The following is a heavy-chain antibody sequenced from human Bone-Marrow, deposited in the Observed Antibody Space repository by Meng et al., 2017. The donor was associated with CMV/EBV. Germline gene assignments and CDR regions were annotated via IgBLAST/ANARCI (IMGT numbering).Heavy chain of an antibody. Sequence: VTTGAGVKKPGALGKVSVKASGYTFTSYGISWVRQAPGQGLEWMGWISAYNGNTNYAQKLQGRVTMTTDTSTSTAYMELRSLRSDDTAVYYCARDRGPYQLLIHFDYWGQGTLVTVSS. CDR3: ARDRGPYQLLIHFDY. CDR1: GYTFTSYG. J-gene: IGHJ4*02. CDR2: ISAYNGNT. D-gene: IGHD2-2*01. V-gene: IGHV1-18*01.